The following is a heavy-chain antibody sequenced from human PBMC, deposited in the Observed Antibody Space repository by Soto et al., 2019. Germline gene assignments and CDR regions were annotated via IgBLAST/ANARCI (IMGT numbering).Heavy chain of an antibody. V-gene: IGHV1-18*01. D-gene: IGHD2-15*01. CDR3: ARDSWVEEYGMDV. CDR1: GYTFTSYA. J-gene: IGHJ6*02. CDR2: ISAYNGNT. Sequence: ASVKVSCKASGYTFTSYAMHWVRQAPGQRLEWMGWISAYNGNTNYAQKLQGRVTMTTDTSTSTAYMELRSLRSDDTAVYYCARDSWVEEYGMDVWGQGTTVTVSS.